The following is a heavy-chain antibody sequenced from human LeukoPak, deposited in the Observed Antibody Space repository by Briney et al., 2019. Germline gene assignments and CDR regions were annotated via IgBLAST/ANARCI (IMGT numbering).Heavy chain of an antibody. D-gene: IGHD1-26*01. J-gene: IGHJ6*02. CDR1: GFTVSSNF. CDR2: ISSSSSYI. V-gene: IGHV3-21*01. CDR3: ARDKWELLPSSYYYGMDV. Sequence: GGSLRLSCAASGFTVSSNFMSWFRQAPGKGLEWVSSISSSSSYIYYADSVKGRFTISRDNAKNSLYLQMNSLRAEDTAVYYCARDKWELLPSSYYYGMDVWGQGTTVTVSS.